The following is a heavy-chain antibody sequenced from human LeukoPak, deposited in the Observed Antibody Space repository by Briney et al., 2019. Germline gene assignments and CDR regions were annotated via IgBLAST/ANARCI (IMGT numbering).Heavy chain of an antibody. D-gene: IGHD2-2*01. CDR2: ISGSGGST. V-gene: IGHV3-23*01. CDR1: GFTFSNYA. CDR3: ASRYCSSTSCFGYYYMDV. Sequence: GGSLRLSCAASGFTFSNYAMSWVRQAPGKGLECVSTISGSGGSTYYADSVKGRFTLSRDNAKNSLYLQMNSLRAEDTAVYYCASRYCSSTSCFGYYYMDVWGKGTTVTVSS. J-gene: IGHJ6*03.